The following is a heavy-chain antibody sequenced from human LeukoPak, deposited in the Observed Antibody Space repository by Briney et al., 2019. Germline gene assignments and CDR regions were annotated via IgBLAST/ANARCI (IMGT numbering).Heavy chain of an antibody. Sequence: GGSLRLSCAGSGFTFSSYWMHWVRQAPGKGLVWVSRIKSDGSSTSYADSVKGRFTIARDNAKNTLYLRMNSLRPEDTAVYYCARNDYLEDWGQGTLVTVPS. CDR3: ARNDYLED. CDR1: GFTFSSYW. J-gene: IGHJ1*01. V-gene: IGHV3-74*01. CDR2: IKSDGSST.